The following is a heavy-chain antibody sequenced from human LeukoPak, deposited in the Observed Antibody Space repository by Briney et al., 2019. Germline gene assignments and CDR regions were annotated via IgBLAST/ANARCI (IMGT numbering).Heavy chain of an antibody. J-gene: IGHJ4*02. D-gene: IGHD6-6*01. CDR3: ARVGVAARPYIFDY. CDR2: INPNSGGT. CDR1: GYTFTGYY. V-gene: IGHV1-2*02. Sequence: ASVKVSCKASGYTFTGYYMHWVRQAPGQGLEWMGWINPNSGGTNYAQKFQGRVTMTRDTPISTAYMELSRLRSDDTAVYYCARVGVAARPYIFDYWGQGTLVTVSS.